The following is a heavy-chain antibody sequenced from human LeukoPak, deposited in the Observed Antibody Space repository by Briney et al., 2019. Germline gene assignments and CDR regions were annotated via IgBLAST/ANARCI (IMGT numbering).Heavy chain of an antibody. D-gene: IGHD3-3*01. V-gene: IGHV3-74*01. Sequence: GGSLRLSCAASGFTFSSYWMHWVRQAPGKGLVWVSRINSDGSSTSYADSVKGRFTISRDNAKNTLYLQMNSLRAEDTAVYYCARDYYDFWSGYYGAGYGMDVWGQGTTVTVSS. CDR3: ARDYYDFWSGYYGAGYGMDV. J-gene: IGHJ6*02. CDR1: GFTFSSYW. CDR2: INSDGSST.